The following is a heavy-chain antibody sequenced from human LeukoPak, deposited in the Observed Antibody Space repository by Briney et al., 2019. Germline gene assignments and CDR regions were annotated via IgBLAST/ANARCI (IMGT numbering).Heavy chain of an antibody. CDR2: ISGSGGST. J-gene: IGHJ4*02. CDR1: GFTFSGHW. D-gene: IGHD6-6*01. CDR3: AKDRYSSSSDFDY. Sequence: GGSLRLSCAASGFTFSGHWMSWVRQAPGKGLEWVSAISGSGGSTYYADSVKGRFTISRDNSKNTLYLQMNSLRAEDTAVYYCAKDRYSSSSDFDYWGQGTLVTVSS. V-gene: IGHV3-23*01.